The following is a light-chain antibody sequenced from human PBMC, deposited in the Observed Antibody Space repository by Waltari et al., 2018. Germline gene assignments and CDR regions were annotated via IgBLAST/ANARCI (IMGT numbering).Light chain of an antibody. Sequence: QSALTQPASVSGSPGQSITISCTGTSSDVGGYNLVSWHQQHQGKAPKLMIYEVSNRPSGVPNRFPGAKSGNTASLTIFGLQAEDEADYYCTSYITTRGDWVFGGGTKLTVL. CDR2: EVS. CDR3: TSYITTRGDWV. J-gene: IGLJ3*02. CDR1: SSDVGGYNL. V-gene: IGLV2-14*01.